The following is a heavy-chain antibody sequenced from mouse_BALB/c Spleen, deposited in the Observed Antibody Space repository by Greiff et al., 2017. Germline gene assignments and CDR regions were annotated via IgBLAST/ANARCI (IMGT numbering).Heavy chain of an antibody. Sequence: EVMLVESGGGLVKPGGSLKLSCAASGFTFSSYAMSWVRQTPEKRLEWVATISSGGSYTYYPDSVKGRFTISRDNAKNTLYLQMSSLRSEDTAMYYCARQRGYDYAFDYWGQGTTLTVSS. D-gene: IGHD2-4*01. J-gene: IGHJ2*01. V-gene: IGHV5-9-3*01. CDR1: GFTFSSYA. CDR2: ISSGGSYT. CDR3: ARQRGYDYAFDY.